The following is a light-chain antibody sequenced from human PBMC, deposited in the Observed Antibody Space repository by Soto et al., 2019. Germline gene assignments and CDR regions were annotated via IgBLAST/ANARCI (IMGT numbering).Light chain of an antibody. J-gene: IGKJ4*01. CDR3: QQYDNLPLT. CDR1: QNINNW. Sequence: DIQMTQSPSTLSASVGDRVTITCRASQNINNWIAWYQQKPGRAPKFLIYDASTLESGVPSRFSGSGFGTESSLTISSLQPEDIATYYCQQYDNLPLTFGGGTKVDIK. CDR2: DAS. V-gene: IGKV1-5*01.